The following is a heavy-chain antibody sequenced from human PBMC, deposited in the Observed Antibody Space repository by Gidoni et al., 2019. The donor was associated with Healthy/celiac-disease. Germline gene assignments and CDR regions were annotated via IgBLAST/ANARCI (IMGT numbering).Heavy chain of an antibody. Sequence: QVQLVESGGGVVQPGRSLRLSCAASGFTFSSHGMHWVRQAPGKGLEWVAVIWYDGSNKYYADSVKGRFTISRDNSKNTLYLQMNSLRAEDTAVYYCARESHCSSTSCYPYYYYGMDVWGQGTTVTVSS. V-gene: IGHV3-33*01. J-gene: IGHJ6*02. D-gene: IGHD2-2*01. CDR2: IWYDGSNK. CDR3: ARESHCSSTSCYPYYYYGMDV. CDR1: GFTFSSHG.